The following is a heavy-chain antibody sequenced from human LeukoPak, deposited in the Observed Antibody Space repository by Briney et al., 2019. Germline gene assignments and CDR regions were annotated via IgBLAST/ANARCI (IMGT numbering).Heavy chain of an antibody. Sequence: ASVKVSCKASGYTFTSYGIGWVRQAPGQGLEWMGWISAYNGNTNYAQKLQGRVTMTTDTSTSTAYMELRSLRSDDTAVYYCARDSRADYYDSSGYYYSWGQGTLVTVSS. CDR2: ISAYNGNT. J-gene: IGHJ5*02. V-gene: IGHV1-18*01. CDR1: GYTFTSYG. CDR3: ARDSRADYYDSSGYYYS. D-gene: IGHD3-22*01.